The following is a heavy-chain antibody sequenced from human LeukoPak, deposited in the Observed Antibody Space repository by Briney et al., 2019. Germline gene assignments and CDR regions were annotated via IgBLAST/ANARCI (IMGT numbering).Heavy chain of an antibody. V-gene: IGHV4-59*01. J-gene: IGHJ4*02. CDR3: ARANYIAARPYYFDY. D-gene: IGHD6-6*01. CDR1: GGSISIYY. CDR2: IYYSGST. Sequence: SETLSLTCTVSGGSISIYYWSWIRQPPGKGLEWIGYIYYSGSTNYNPSLKSRVTISVDTSKNQFSLKLSSVTAADTAVYYCARANYIAARPYYFDYWGQGTLVTVSS.